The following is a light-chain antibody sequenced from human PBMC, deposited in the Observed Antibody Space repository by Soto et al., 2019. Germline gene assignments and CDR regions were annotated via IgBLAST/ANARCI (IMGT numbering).Light chain of an antibody. J-gene: IGKJ1*01. CDR1: QTISSW. V-gene: IGKV1-5*03. CDR3: QHYNSYSEV. Sequence: DIQMTQSPSTLSGSVGDRVTITCRASQTISSWLAWYQQKPGKAPKLLIYKASTLKSGVPSRFSGSGSGTEFTLTISSLQPDDGATYYCQHYNSYSEVFGQGTKVELK. CDR2: KAS.